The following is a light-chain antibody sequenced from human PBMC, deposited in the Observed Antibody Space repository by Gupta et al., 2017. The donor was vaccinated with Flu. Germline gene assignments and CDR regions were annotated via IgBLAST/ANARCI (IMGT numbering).Light chain of an antibody. Sequence: GGYNYVSWYQQHPGKAPKLMIYDVSKRPSGVPDRFSGSKSGNTASLTISGLQAEDEADYYCCSYAGSYRKVFGTGTKVTVL. V-gene: IGLV2-11*01. CDR3: CSYAGSYRKV. CDR2: DVS. CDR1: GGYNY. J-gene: IGLJ1*01.